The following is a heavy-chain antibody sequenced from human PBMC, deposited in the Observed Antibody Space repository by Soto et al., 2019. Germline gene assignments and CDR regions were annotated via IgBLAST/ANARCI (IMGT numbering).Heavy chain of an antibody. CDR3: ARGDYCFDY. J-gene: IGHJ4*02. CDR2: IIPILDTT. V-gene: IGHV1-69*08. CDR1: GGSFSGYT. Sequence: QVQVVRSGAEVKKPGSSVKVSCRASGGSFSGYTVNWVRQAPGQGLQWMGKIIPILDTTDYARKFQGRVTRTADKSTNTVSMELSSLRSDDTAGYYCARGDYCFDYWGQGTLVTVSS.